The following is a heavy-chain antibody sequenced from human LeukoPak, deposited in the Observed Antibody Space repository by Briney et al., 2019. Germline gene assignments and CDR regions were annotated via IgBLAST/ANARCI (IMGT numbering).Heavy chain of an antibody. CDR2: IADDGKDK. J-gene: IGHJ4*02. D-gene: IGHD6-13*01. CDR1: GFSFGSYG. Sequence: GRSLRLSCAASGFSFGSYGIHWVRQAPGKGLEWVAVIADDGKDKHYVESVKGRFTISRDNSKNTLYLQMNSLRSDDTAVYYCARVEVSSSWHYFDYWGQGTLVTVSS. V-gene: IGHV3-30*03. CDR3: ARVEVSSSWHYFDY.